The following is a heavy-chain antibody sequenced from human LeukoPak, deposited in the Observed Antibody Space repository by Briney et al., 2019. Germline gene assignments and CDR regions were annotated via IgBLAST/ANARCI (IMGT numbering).Heavy chain of an antibody. V-gene: IGHV4-34*01. CDR1: GGSFSGYY. J-gene: IGHJ4*02. CDR3: ARTNNILLVFDY. D-gene: IGHD2/OR15-2a*01. Sequence: SETLSLTCAVYGGSFSGYYWSWIRQPPGKGLEWIGEINHSGSTNYNPSLKSRVTISVDTSKNQFSLKLSSVTAADTAVYYCARTNNILLVFDYWGQGTLVTVSS. CDR2: INHSGST.